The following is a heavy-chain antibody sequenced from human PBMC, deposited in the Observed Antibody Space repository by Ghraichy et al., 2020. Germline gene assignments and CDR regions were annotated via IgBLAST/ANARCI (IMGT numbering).Heavy chain of an antibody. V-gene: IGHV3-30*18. CDR3: AKGIKVKYPRNYYYSGMDV. Sequence: GGSLRLSCSASGFMFSCYGMHWVRQAPGKGLQWVSSISFDESITNYGDSVKGRFTISRDNSKNTLYLQMNSLRGEDSAVYYCAKGIKVKYPRNYYYSGMDVWGQGTAVTVSS. J-gene: IGHJ6*02. D-gene: IGHD2-2*01. CDR2: ISFDESIT. CDR1: GFMFSCYG.